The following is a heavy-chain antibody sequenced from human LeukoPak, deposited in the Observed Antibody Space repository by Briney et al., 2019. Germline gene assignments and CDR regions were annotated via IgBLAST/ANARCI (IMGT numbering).Heavy chain of an antibody. D-gene: IGHD5-18*01. Sequence: SQIRSLTGTVFGVSISSGGYYWSWSRPRPGKGLEGIGHISTSASTYYNPSLKSRFTMSADTSKTQFSLKLTSVTAADTAVYHCAKGYTYGPFDYWGQGAVVTVSS. V-gene: IGHV4-31*03. CDR3: AKGYTYGPFDY. CDR1: GVSISSGGYY. J-gene: IGHJ4*02. CDR2: ISTSAST.